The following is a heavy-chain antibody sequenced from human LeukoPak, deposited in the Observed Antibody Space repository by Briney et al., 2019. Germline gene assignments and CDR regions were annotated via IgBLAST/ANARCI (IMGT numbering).Heavy chain of an antibody. CDR3: ARDRRLTYDYVWGSYRSRSDAFDI. V-gene: IGHV3-21*01. CDR1: GFTFSSYS. CDR2: ISSSSNYI. J-gene: IGHJ3*02. Sequence: GGSLRLSCAASGFTFSSYSMNWVRQAPGKGLEWVSSISSSSNYIYYADSVKGRFTISRDNAKNSLYLQTNSLRAEDTAVYYCARDRRLTYDYVWGSYRSRSDAFDIWGQGTMVTVSS. D-gene: IGHD3-16*02.